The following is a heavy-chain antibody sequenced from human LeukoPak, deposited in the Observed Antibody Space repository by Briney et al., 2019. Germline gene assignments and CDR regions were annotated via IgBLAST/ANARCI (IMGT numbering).Heavy chain of an antibody. CDR3: ARGHYYGSGRSPNWFDP. V-gene: IGHV4-30-2*01. D-gene: IGHD3-10*01. CDR2: IYHSGST. Sequence: SQTLSLTCAVSGGSTSSGGYSWSWIRQPPGKGLEWIGYIYHSGSTYYNPSLKSRVTISVDRSKNQFSLKLSSVTAADTAVYYCARGHYYGSGRSPNWFDPWGQGTLVTVSS. CDR1: GGSTSSGGYS. J-gene: IGHJ5*02.